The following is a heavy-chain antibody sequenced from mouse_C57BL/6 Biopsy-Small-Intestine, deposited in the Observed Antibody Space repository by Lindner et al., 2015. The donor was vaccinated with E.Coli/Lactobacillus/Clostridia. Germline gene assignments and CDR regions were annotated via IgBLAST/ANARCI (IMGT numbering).Heavy chain of an antibody. CDR2: SSLSLVQ. CDR3: ARAGSERDHHDSSGYFYMAY. V-gene: IGHV1-69*02. D-gene: IGHD1-3*01. J-gene: IGHJ4*01. CDR1: EAPSAAML. Sequence: SVKVSARLLEAPSAAMLSTGCDRPLDKGLSGWEESSLSLVQQNYARKFQGRVTITADESTSTAYMEVSSLRSEDTAVYYCARAGSERDHHDSSGYFYMAYWGQGTLVTVSS.